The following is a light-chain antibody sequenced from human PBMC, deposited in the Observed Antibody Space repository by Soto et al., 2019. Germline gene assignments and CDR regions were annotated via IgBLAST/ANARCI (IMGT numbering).Light chain of an antibody. V-gene: IGKV3-15*01. CDR2: GAS. CDR1: QSVSSK. CDR3: QQYKDWFSIT. J-gene: IGKJ5*01. Sequence: EIVLTQSPATLSVSPGXRATLSCRASQSVSSKLAWYQQRPGQSPRLLIYGASTRATDIPARFSGSGSGTEFTLTISSLQSEDFAVYYCQQYKDWFSITFGQGTRLEIK.